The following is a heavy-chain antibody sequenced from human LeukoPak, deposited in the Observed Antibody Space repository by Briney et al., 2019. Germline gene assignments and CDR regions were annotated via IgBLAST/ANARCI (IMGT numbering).Heavy chain of an antibody. D-gene: IGHD2-21*01. CDR3: ARDRGIALDY. CDR1: GFTFSIYT. V-gene: IGHV3-48*01. CDR2: ISTNSGTI. Sequence: GGSLRLSCEASGFTFSIYTMNWVRQAPGKGLEWISYISTNSGTIWYADSVKGRFSISRDNAKNSLFLHMNSLRAEDTAVYYCARDRGIALDYWGQGTLVTVSS. J-gene: IGHJ4*02.